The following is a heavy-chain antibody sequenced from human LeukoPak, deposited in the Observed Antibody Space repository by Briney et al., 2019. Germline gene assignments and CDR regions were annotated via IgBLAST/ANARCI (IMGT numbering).Heavy chain of an antibody. CDR1: GYTFTSYY. CDR2: INPSGGST. Sequence: GASVKVSCKASGYTFTSYYMHWVRQAPGQGLEWMGIINPSGGSTSYAQKFQGRVTMTRDTSTSTVYMELSSLRSGDTAVYYCARSSLYYYDSSGCLDYWGQGTLVTVSS. CDR3: ARSSLYYYDSSGCLDY. D-gene: IGHD3-22*01. J-gene: IGHJ4*02. V-gene: IGHV1-46*01.